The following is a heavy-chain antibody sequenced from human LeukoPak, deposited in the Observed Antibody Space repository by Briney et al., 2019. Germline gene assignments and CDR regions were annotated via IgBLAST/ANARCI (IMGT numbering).Heavy chain of an antibody. CDR3: VKESGFMVAPNSAFDI. J-gene: IGHJ3*02. CDR1: GFTFNSYA. Sequence: GGSLRLSCSASGFTFNSYAVHCVRQAPGKGLEYVSGISRNGGSTYYADSVKGRFTISRDNSKNTLYLQMSSLRAEDTAVYYCVKESGFMVAPNSAFDIWGQGTMVTVSS. V-gene: IGHV3-64D*06. D-gene: IGHD4/OR15-4a*01. CDR2: ISRNGGST.